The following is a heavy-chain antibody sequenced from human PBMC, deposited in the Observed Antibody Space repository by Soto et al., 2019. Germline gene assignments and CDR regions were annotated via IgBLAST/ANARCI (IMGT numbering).Heavy chain of an antibody. V-gene: IGHV4-34*01. CDR2: INHSGST. Sequence: PSETLSRTSAASGGSFSDYSWNWNWIRQPPGKGLEWIGEINHSGSTSHNPSLKSRVTLSLDTSKNQFSIILTSVTAADTAVYYCARGALNHDLWSRPLNGGMDGWGQGPTFAVGS. J-gene: IGHJ6*01. CDR3: ARGALNHDLWSRPLNGGMDG. CDR1: GGSFSDYSWN. D-gene: IGHD3-3*01.